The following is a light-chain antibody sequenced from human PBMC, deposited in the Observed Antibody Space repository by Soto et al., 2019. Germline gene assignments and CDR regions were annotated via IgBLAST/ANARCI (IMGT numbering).Light chain of an antibody. CDR2: GAS. J-gene: IGKJ1*01. V-gene: IGKV1-39*01. CDR1: QFIKRS. CDR3: QQSHSTPWT. Sequence: DIQMTQSPSALSASFGDRITITYRASQFIKRSLNWYQQTPGRAPRILVYGASNLQTGVPSRFSGSGSGTDFTLTISDLQPEDFTVYYCQQSHSTPWTFGHGTKVEI.